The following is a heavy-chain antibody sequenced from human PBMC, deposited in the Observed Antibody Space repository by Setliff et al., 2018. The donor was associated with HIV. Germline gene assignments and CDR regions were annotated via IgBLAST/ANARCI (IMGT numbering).Heavy chain of an antibody. CDR2: ISVYNGNT. V-gene: IGHV1-18*01. CDR3: ARDNYYDTSGAIGY. CDR1: GFTFTSYG. D-gene: IGHD3-22*01. Sequence: ASVKVSCKASGFTFTSYGISWVRQAPGQGLEWMAWISVYNGNTNYAQKFQGRVTMTTDTSTSTAYMELRRLRSDDTAVYYCARDNYYDTSGAIGYWGQGTLVTVSS. J-gene: IGHJ4*02.